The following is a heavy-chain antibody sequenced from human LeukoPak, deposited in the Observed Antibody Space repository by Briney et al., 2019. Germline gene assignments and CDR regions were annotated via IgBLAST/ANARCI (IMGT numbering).Heavy chain of an antibody. V-gene: IGHV3-7*01. Sequence: PGGPLSLSGAASGLTLSSYWMSWVRKAPGKGREWVANIKQDGSEKYYVDSVKGRFTISRDNAKNSLYLQMNSLRAEDTAVYYCARVRAAGYYFDYWGQGTLVTVSS. CDR2: IKQDGSEK. J-gene: IGHJ4*02. CDR3: ARVRAAGYYFDY. D-gene: IGHD6-13*01. CDR1: GLTLSSYW.